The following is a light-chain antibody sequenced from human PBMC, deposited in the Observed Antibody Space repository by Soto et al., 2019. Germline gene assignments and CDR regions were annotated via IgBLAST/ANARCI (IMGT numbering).Light chain of an antibody. CDR2: EVS. V-gene: IGLV2-14*01. Sequence: QSALTQPASVSGSPGQSITISCAGTSSDIGGYNYVSWYQHHPGKAPKVMIYEVSKRPSGVSNRFSGSKSGNTASLTISGLQPEDEADYYCNSYTTSSTRIFGGGTKLTVL. CDR1: SSDIGGYNY. J-gene: IGLJ2*01. CDR3: NSYTTSSTRI.